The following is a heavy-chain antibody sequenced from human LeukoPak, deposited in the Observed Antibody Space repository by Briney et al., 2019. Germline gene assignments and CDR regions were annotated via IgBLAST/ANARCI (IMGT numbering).Heavy chain of an antibody. J-gene: IGHJ5*02. CDR3: ARSPRGNFSWFDP. D-gene: IGHD2/OR15-2a*01. V-gene: IGHV4-31*03. Sequence: SETLSLTCTVSGGSISSGGYYWSWLRQHPGKGLEWIGYIYYSGNTYYNPSLKSRVTISVDTSKNQFSLKLSSVTAAGTAVYYCARSPRGNFSWFDPWGQGTLVTVSS. CDR1: GGSISSGGYY. CDR2: IYYSGNT.